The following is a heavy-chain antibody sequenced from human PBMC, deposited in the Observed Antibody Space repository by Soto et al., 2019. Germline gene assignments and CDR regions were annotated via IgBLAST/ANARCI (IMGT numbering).Heavy chain of an antibody. CDR2: IYPGDSET. D-gene: IGHD1-7*01. CDR1: GYSFTNYW. J-gene: IGHJ3*02. Sequence: PGASLKISCKVSGYSFTNYWIAWLRQMPGKGLEWMGIIYPGDSETRYSPSFQGQVTISADKSISTAYLQWSSLKASDTAIYYCASQSGMGNYDAFDICGQGTMVTVSS. V-gene: IGHV5-51*01. CDR3: ASQSGMGNYDAFDI.